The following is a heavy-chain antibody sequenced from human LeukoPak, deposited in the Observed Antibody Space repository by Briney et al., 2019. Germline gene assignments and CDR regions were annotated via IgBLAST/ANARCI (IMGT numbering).Heavy chain of an antibody. J-gene: IGHJ4*02. CDR1: GFFFSTYW. Sequence: GGSPRLSCTTSGFFFSTYWMNWVRQAPGKGLEWVAAIKQDGSEKYYVDSVKGRFTISRDNAKNSLYLQMNRLRVEDTALYYCASGVAFDYWGQGTLVTVSS. V-gene: IGHV3-7*01. CDR2: IKQDGSEK. D-gene: IGHD2-21*01. CDR3: ASGVAFDY.